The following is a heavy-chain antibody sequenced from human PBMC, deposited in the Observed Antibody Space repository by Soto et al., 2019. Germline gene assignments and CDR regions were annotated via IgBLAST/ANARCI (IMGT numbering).Heavy chain of an antibody. CDR3: ARDRGYCSGGSCYPTNYYYYGMDV. J-gene: IGHJ6*02. V-gene: IGHV1-69*13. Sequence: QVQLVQSGAEVKKPGASVKVSCKASGYTFTSYGISWVRQAPGQGLEWMGWIIPIFGTANYAQKFQGRVTITADESTSTAYMELSSLRSEDTAVYYCARDRGYCSGGSCYPTNYYYYGMDVWGQGTTVTVSS. D-gene: IGHD2-15*01. CDR1: GYTFTSYG. CDR2: IIPIFGTA.